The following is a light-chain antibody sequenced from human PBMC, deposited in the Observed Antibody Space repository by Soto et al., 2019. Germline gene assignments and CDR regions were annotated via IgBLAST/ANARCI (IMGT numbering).Light chain of an antibody. CDR2: GAS. CDR1: ERLSSVY. V-gene: IGKV3-15*01. J-gene: IGKJ1*01. CDR3: QEYNNWPPWT. Sequence: EIVLTQSPGTLSLSPGERATLSCRASERLSSVYLAWYQQRPGQAPRLLIYGASTRATGIPARFSGSGSGTEFTLTISSLQSEDFAIYYCQEYNNWPPWTFGQGTKV.